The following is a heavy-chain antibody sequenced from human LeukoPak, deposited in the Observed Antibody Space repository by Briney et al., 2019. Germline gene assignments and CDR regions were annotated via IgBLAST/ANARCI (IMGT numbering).Heavy chain of an antibody. D-gene: IGHD1-20*01. J-gene: IGHJ4*02. Sequence: GGSLRLSCAASGFTFSNYMMHWVRQAPGKGLVWVTRIKSDGITITYADSVKGRFTISRDNAKNTLYLQMNSLRAEDTAVYYCLRDLNWSLDQWGQGTLVTVSS. CDR1: GFTFSNYM. CDR3: LRDLNWSLDQ. CDR2: IKSDGITI. V-gene: IGHV3-74*01.